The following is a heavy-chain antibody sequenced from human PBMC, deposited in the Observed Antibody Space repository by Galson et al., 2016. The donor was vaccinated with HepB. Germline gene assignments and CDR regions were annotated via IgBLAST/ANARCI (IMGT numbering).Heavy chain of an antibody. CDR2: VSRGKT. Sequence: SETLSLTCTVSRGAMNNNYHWGWIRQPPGKGLEWIGTVSRGKTSYNPSLEGRVTTPARMPTDRLSLKLTSLTAADTAVYYCARAGLLTKASFDCWGQGTLVAVSS. V-gene: IGHV4-39*01. J-gene: IGHJ4*02. CDR3: ARAGLLTKASFDC. D-gene: IGHD4-11*01. CDR1: RGAMNNNYH.